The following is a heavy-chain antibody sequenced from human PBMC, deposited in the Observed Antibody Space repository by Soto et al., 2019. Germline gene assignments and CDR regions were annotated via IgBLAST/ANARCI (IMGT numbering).Heavy chain of an antibody. Sequence: VSVKVSCKASGYTFTSYAMHWVRQSPGQRLEWMGWINAGNGNTKYSQKFQGRVTITRDTSASTAYMELSSLRSEDTAVYYCARAVSPRPYAFDIWGQGTMVTVSS. CDR2: INAGNGNT. J-gene: IGHJ3*02. V-gene: IGHV1-3*01. CDR1: GYTFTSYA. CDR3: ARAVSPRPYAFDI. D-gene: IGHD6-25*01.